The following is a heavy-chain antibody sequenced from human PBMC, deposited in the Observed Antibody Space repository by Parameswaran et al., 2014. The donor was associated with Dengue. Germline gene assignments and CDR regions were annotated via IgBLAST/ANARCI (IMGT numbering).Heavy chain of an antibody. CDR2: ISWNSGSI. V-gene: IGHV3-9*01. D-gene: IGHD3-10*01. CDR1: GFTFDDYA. J-gene: IGHJ4*02. Sequence: SLKISCTASGFTFDDYAMHWVRQAPGKGLEWVSGISWNSGSIGYADSVKGRFTISRDNAKNSLYLQMNSLRAEDTALYYCAKDRGFGEFPDYWGQGTLVTVSS. CDR3: AKDRGFGEFPDY.